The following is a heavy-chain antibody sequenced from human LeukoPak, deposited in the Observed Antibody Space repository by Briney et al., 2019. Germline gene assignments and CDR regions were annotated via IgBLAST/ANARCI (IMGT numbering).Heavy chain of an antibody. CDR1: GFAFGSYA. D-gene: IGHD3-22*01. CDR2: ISGSGGST. J-gene: IGHJ4*02. CDR3: AKKTGGYYDRPIAGNY. V-gene: IGHV3-23*01. Sequence: GGSLRLSCAASGFAFGSYAMSWVRQAPGKGLEWVSAISGSGGSTYYADSVKGRFTISRDNSKNTLYLQMNSLRAEDTAVYYCAKKTGGYYDRPIAGNYWGQGTLVTVSS.